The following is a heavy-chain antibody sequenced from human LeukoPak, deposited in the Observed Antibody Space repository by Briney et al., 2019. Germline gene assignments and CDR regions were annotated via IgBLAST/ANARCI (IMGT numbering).Heavy chain of an antibody. V-gene: IGHV3-21*01. CDR1: GFNFNTYT. CDR2: ISSDSSYI. J-gene: IGHJ4*02. Sequence: PGGSLRLSCAASGFNFNTYTMNWVRQAPGKGLEWVSSISSDSSYIYYADAVHGRFTVSRDNAKYSLYLQMNSLRAEDTADYCVRGSYGAYDYWGQGSLVTVSS. CDR3: VRGSYGAYDY. D-gene: IGHD4-17*01.